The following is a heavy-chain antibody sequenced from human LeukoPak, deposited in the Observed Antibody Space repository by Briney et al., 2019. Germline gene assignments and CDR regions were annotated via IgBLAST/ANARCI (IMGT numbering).Heavy chain of an antibody. CDR1: GYTFTGYY. V-gene: IGHV1-2*02. J-gene: IGHJ5*02. CDR3: ARDITKQWIENWFDP. D-gene: IGHD6-19*01. Sequence: ASVKVSCKASGYTFTGYYMHWVRQAPGQGVEWMGWINPNSGGTNYARKFQGRVTMTRDTSISTAYMELSRLRSDDTAVYYCARDITKQWIENWFDPWGQGTLVTVPS. CDR2: INPNSGGT.